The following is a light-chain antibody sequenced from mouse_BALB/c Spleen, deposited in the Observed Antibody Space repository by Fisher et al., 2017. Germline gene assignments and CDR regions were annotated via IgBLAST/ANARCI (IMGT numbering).Light chain of an antibody. Sequence: DIVLTQSTALIAASPGEKVTITCSASSSVSYMNWYQQKPGSSPKIWIYGISNLASGVPARFSGSGSGTSYSLIISSMEAEDAATYYCHQYHRSPRTFGGGTKLEIK. V-gene: IGKV4-90*01. CDR1: SSVSY. CDR3: HQYHRSPRT. CDR2: GIS. J-gene: IGKJ1*01.